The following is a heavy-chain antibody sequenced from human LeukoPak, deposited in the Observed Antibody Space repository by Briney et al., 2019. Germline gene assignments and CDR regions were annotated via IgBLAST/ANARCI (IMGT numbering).Heavy chain of an antibody. CDR2: IYYSGST. Sequence: PSETLSLTCTVSSGSISSYYWSWIRQPPGKGLEWIGYIYYSGSTNYNPSLKSRVTISVDTSKNQFSLKLSSVTAADTAVYYCARPGALYGSEMGAFDIWGQGTMVTVSS. V-gene: IGHV4-59*08. J-gene: IGHJ3*02. D-gene: IGHD3-10*01. CDR1: SGSISSYY. CDR3: ARPGALYGSEMGAFDI.